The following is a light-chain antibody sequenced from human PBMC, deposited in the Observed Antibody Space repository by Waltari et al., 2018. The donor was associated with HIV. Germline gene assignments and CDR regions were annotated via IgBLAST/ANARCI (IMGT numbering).Light chain of an antibody. CDR3: QSYDSSLSVWV. Sequence: QSVLTQPPSVSGAPGQRVTISCTGSSSNIGAGYDVHWYQQIPGTAPKLLIYGNGHRASGVPDRVSGSKAGTSASLAITGLQAEDEADYYCQSYDSSLSVWVFGGGTKLTVL. J-gene: IGLJ3*02. CDR2: GNG. CDR1: SSNIGAGYD. V-gene: IGLV1-40*01.